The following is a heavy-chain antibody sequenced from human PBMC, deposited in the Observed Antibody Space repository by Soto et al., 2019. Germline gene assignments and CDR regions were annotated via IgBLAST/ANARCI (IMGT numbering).Heavy chain of an antibody. CDR2: ISWHSGKI. V-gene: IGHV3-9*01. J-gene: IGHJ4*02. CDR3: AKDKLYSNYEHYFDS. D-gene: IGHD4-4*01. Sequence: EVQLVESGGGLVQPGRSLRLSCAASGFTFENYAMHWVRQAPGKGLEWVSGISWHSGKIRYADSVRGRFTISRDNAKNSLYLKMNSLRPEDTGLYYCAKDKLYSNYEHYFDSWGQGTLVTVSS. CDR1: GFTFENYA.